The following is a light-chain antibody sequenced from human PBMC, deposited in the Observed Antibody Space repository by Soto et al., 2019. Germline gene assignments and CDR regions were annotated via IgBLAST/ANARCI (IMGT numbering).Light chain of an antibody. CDR1: QDMSHY. CDR2: DAS. V-gene: IGKV1-33*01. CDR3: QQYHSLPLT. Sequence: DIQMTQSPSSLSASVGDRVIITCQASQDMSHYLNWYQQRPGKAPNLLIYDASNLEAGVPSRFSGRGSGTDFTFTITSLHPEDVATNYCQQYHSLPLTFGGGTKVEIK. J-gene: IGKJ4*01.